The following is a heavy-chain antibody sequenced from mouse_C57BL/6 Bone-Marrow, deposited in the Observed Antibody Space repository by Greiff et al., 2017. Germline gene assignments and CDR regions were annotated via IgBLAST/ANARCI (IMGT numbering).Heavy chain of an antibody. CDR2: IYPGDGDT. J-gene: IGHJ3*01. CDR3: ARSGDGYYGWFAY. V-gene: IGHV1-80*01. D-gene: IGHD2-3*01. CDR1: GYAFSSYW. Sequence: VQLQQSGAELVKPGASVKISCKASGYAFSSYWMNWVKQRPGKGLEWIGQIYPGDGDTNYNGKFKGKATLTADKSSSTAYMQLSSLTSEDSAVYFCARSGDGYYGWFAYWGKGTLVTVSA.